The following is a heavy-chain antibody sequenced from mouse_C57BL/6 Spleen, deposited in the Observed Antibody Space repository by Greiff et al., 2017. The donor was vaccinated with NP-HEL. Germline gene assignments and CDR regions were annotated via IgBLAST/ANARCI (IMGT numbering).Heavy chain of an antibody. Sequence: EVQLQQSGPELVKPGASVKMSCKASGYTFTDYNMHWVKQSHGKSLEWIGYINPNNGGTSYNQKFKGKATLTVNKSSSTAYMELRSLTSEDSAVYYCATGDYYGSSYEWFAYWGQGTLVTVSA. V-gene: IGHV1-22*01. J-gene: IGHJ3*01. CDR3: ATGDYYGSSYEWFAY. CDR1: GYTFTDYN. CDR2: INPNNGGT. D-gene: IGHD1-1*01.